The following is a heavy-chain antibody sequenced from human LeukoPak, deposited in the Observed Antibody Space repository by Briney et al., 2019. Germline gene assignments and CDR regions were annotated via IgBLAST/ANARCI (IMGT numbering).Heavy chain of an antibody. CDR1: GFTFDDYG. J-gene: IGHJ3*02. CDR2: INWNGGST. V-gene: IGHV3-20*04. Sequence: GGSLRLSCAASGFTFDDYGMSWVRQAPGKGLEWVSGINWNGGSTGYADSVKGRFTISRDNAKDSLYLQMNSLRAEDTALYYCARDRSITMIVKYAFDIWGQGTMVTVSS. CDR3: ARDRSITMIVKYAFDI. D-gene: IGHD3-22*01.